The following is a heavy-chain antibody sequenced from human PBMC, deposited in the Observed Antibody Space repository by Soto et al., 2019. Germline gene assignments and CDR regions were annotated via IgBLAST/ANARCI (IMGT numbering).Heavy chain of an antibody. V-gene: IGHV3-11*06. CDR1: GFTFTDYY. CDR2: ISVSSTYT. CDR3: ARDTYYYGSGSYFDY. Sequence: PVGSLRLSCAASGFTFTDYYVSWIRQAPGKGLEWLAYISVSSTYTNYADSVKGRFTISRDNAKKSVYLQMNSLRAEDTAVYYCARDTYYYGSGSYFDYWGQGTLVTVSS. D-gene: IGHD3-10*01. J-gene: IGHJ4*02.